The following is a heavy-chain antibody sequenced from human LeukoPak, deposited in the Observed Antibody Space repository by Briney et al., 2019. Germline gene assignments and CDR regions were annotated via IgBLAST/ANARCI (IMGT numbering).Heavy chain of an antibody. CDR1: GGSISSSSYY. CDR2: IYYSGST. J-gene: IGHJ4*02. D-gene: IGHD3-3*01. Sequence: PSETLFLTCTVSGGSISSSSYYWGWIRQPPGKGLEWIGSIYYSGSTYYHPSLKSRVAISVDTSKNQFSLKLSSVTAADTAVYYCARRVNGQLRFLEWLPDYWGQGTLVTVSS. V-gene: IGHV4-39*01. CDR3: ARRVNGQLRFLEWLPDY.